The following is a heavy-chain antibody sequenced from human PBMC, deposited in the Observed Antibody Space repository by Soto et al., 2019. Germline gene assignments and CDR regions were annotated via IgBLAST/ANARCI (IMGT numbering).Heavy chain of an antibody. CDR1: GGSFSGHY. J-gene: IGHJ4*02. CDR2: INHSGST. D-gene: IGHD3-10*01. Sequence: QVHLQQWGGGLSKPSETLSLTCAVYGGSFSGHYWSWIRQPPGKGLEWIGEINHSGSTNYNPSLKGLVTISVDTSKNQFARKLSSVTAADTAVYYCARVIGSSGDYFDYWGQGTLVTVSS. CDR3: ARVIGSSGDYFDY. V-gene: IGHV4-34*01.